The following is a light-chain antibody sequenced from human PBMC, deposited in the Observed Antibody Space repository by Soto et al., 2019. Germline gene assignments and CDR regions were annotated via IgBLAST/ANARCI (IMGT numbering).Light chain of an antibody. CDR2: DVS. CDR1: TSDVGGNNY. CDR3: SSYTSSSTLVV. Sequence: QSALTQPASVSGSPGQSITISFPGTTSDVGGNNYTSWYQHHPGKAPKLLIYDVSNRPSGVSNRFSGSKSGNTASLTISGLQAEDEADYYCSSYTSSSTLVVFGGGTKLTVL. J-gene: IGLJ2*01. V-gene: IGLV2-14*03.